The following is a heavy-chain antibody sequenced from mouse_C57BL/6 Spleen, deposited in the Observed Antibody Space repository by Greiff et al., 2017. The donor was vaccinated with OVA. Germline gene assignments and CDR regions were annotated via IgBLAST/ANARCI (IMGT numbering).Heavy chain of an antibody. V-gene: IGHV1-72*01. Sequence: VQLQQSGAELVKPGASVKLSCKASGYTFTSYWMHWVKQRPGRGLEWIGRIDPISGGTKYNEKFKSKATLTVDKPSSTAYMQLSSLTSEDSAVSYWANGTAQASDYWGQGTTLTVSS. CDR3: ANGTAQASDY. CDR1: GYTFTSYW. CDR2: IDPISGGT. J-gene: IGHJ2*01. D-gene: IGHD3-1*01.